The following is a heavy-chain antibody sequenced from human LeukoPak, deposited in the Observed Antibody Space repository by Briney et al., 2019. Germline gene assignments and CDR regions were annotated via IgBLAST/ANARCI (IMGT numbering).Heavy chain of an antibody. CDR3: ARDAPGNCSGGRCYSVS. CDR1: GYPFNVFG. J-gene: IGHJ4*02. V-gene: IGHV1-18*01. Sequence: GASVKVSRKATGYPFNVFGITWVRQAPGQGLEWMGWINTYNANTNYAQKVQDRITLTRDTSTSTAFMELRSLRSDDTAVYYCARDAPGNCSGGRCYSVSWGQGTLVTVSS. CDR2: INTYNANT. D-gene: IGHD2-15*01.